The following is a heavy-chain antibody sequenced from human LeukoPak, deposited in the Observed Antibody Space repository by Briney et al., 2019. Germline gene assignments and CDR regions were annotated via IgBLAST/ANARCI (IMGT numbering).Heavy chain of an antibody. V-gene: IGHV4-30-4*01. CDR2: IYYSGSA. CDR3: ARGVTTVTRTSSWYFDL. Sequence: SQTLSLTCTVSGGSINRGDYYWSWIRQPPGKGLEWIGYIYYSGSAYYNPSLKSRVTILVDTSKNQFSLKLSSVTAADTAVYYCARGVTTVTRTSSWYFDLWGRGTLVTVSS. D-gene: IGHD4-17*01. J-gene: IGHJ2*01. CDR1: GGSINRGDYY.